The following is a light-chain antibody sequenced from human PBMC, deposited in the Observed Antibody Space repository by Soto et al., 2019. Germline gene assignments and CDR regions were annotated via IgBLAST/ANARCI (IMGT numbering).Light chain of an antibody. V-gene: IGKV3-20*01. CDR1: QSVSRTY. J-gene: IGKJ2*01. CDR2: AAS. CDR3: QQYDGSPMYI. Sequence: EIVLTQSPDTLSLSPGERATLSCRASQSVSRTYLAWYQQKPGQAPRLLIYAASSRATGIPDRFSGSGSGTDFTLTISRLEPEDFAVYYCQQYDGSPMYIFGQGTKLEIK.